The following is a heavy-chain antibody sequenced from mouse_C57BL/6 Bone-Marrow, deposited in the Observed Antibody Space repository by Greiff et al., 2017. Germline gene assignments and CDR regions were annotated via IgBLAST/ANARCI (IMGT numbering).Heavy chain of an antibody. J-gene: IGHJ3*01. V-gene: IGHV1-64*01. CDR3: ARKEWTAQTYGAN. D-gene: IGHD3-2*02. Sequence: QVQLKQPGAELVKPGASVKLSCKASGYTFTSYWMHWVKQRPGQGLEWIGMIHPNSGSTNYNEKFKSKATLTVDKSSSTAYMQLSSLTSEDSAVYYCARKEWTAQTYGANWGQGTLVTVSA. CDR1: GYTFTSYW. CDR2: IHPNSGST.